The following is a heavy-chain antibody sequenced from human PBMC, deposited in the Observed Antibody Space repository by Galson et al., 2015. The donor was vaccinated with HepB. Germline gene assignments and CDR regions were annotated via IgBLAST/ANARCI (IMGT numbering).Heavy chain of an antibody. D-gene: IGHD6-19*01. Sequence: SVKVSCKASGYTFTSYGISWVRQAPGQGLEWMGWISAYNGNTNYAQKLQGRVTMTTDTSTSTAYMELRSLRSDDTAVYYCARDTRGGSGWFSYYYYGMDVWGQGTTVTVSS. CDR1: GYTFTSYG. J-gene: IGHJ6*02. CDR2: ISAYNGNT. V-gene: IGHV1-18*04. CDR3: ARDTRGGSGWFSYYYYGMDV.